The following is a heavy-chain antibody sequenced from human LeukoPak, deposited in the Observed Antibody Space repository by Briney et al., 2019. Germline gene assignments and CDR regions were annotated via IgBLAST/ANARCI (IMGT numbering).Heavy chain of an antibody. V-gene: IGHV3-30*02. CDR1: GFTFSSYG. J-gene: IGHJ6*03. D-gene: IGHD2-2*03. CDR2: IRYDGSNK. Sequence: GGSLRLSCAASGFTFSSYGMHWVRQAPGQGLEWVAFIRYDGSNKYYADSVKGRFTISRDNSKNTLYLQMNSLRAEDTAVYYCAKDGGYCSSTSCQNYYYYYMDVWGKGTTVTVSS. CDR3: AKDGGYCSSTSCQNYYYYYMDV.